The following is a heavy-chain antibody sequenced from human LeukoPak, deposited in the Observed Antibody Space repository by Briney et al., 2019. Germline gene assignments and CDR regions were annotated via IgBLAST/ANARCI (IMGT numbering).Heavy chain of an antibody. D-gene: IGHD6-19*01. V-gene: IGHV3-64D*06. CDR1: GFIFSNYA. CDR3: VKGKGIAVTSLDY. CDR2: ISSNGGST. Sequence: GGSLRLSCSAAGFIFSNYAMHWVRQAPGKGLEYVSAISSNGGSTYYADSMKGRFTISRDNSKNTLYLQMSSLRAEDTAVYYCVKGKGIAVTSLDYWGQGTLVTVSS. J-gene: IGHJ4*02.